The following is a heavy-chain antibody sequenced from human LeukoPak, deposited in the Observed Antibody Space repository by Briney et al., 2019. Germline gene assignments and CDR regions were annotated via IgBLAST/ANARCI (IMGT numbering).Heavy chain of an antibody. CDR1: GFIFPDYW. Sequence: GGSMRLSCAASGFIFPDYWMHWVRQAPGKELVWVARIRGDGRATTYADSVKGRFTISRDNAKNSLYLQMNGLRAEDTAVYYCARDLSYYDSSGYRYWGQGTLVTVSS. V-gene: IGHV3-74*03. D-gene: IGHD3-22*01. CDR3: ARDLSYYDSSGYRY. CDR2: IRGDGRAT. J-gene: IGHJ4*02.